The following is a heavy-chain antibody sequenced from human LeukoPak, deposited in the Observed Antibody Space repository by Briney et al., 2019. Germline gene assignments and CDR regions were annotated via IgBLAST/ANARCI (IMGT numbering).Heavy chain of an antibody. V-gene: IGHV3-48*03. CDR3: ARDIITGVTYGSGSSPDY. Sequence: PGGSLRLSCAASGFTFSYFEMNWVRQAPGKGLEVVSYISSSAGTVYYAESVKGRFTLSRDNSKNSLYLQMNSLRPEDTALYYCARDIITGVTYGSGSSPDYWGQGTLVIVSS. CDR1: GFTFSYFE. J-gene: IGHJ4*02. D-gene: IGHD3-10*01. CDR2: ISSSAGTV.